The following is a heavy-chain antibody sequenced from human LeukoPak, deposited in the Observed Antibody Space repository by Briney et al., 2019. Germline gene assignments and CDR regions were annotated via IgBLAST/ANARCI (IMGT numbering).Heavy chain of an antibody. V-gene: IGHV3-74*01. Sequence: PGRSLRLSCAASEFTLSHYWMHWVRQAPRKGLGWVSRINSDGSRADYAGSVKGRCTISRDNAKNTVYLQMDSLRAEDTAVYYCARDSGGQWLVLFDYWGQGTLVTVAS. D-gene: IGHD6-19*01. CDR2: INSDGSRA. CDR3: ARDSGGQWLVLFDY. J-gene: IGHJ4*02. CDR1: EFTLSHYW.